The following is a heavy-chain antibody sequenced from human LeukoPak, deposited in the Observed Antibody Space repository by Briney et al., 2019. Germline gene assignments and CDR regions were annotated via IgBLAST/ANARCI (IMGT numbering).Heavy chain of an antibody. V-gene: IGHV3-74*01. D-gene: IGHD6-19*01. Sequence: GGSLRLSCAASGFTFSSYWMHWVRQAPGKGLVWVSRINSDGSSTSYADSVKGRFTISRDNAKNTLYLQMNSLRAEDTAVYYCARSSSGLYYLDYWGQGTLVTVPS. CDR3: ARSSSGLYYLDY. J-gene: IGHJ4*02. CDR2: INSDGSST. CDR1: GFTFSSYW.